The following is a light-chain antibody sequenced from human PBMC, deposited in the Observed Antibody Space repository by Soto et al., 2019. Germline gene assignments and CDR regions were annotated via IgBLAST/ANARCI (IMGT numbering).Light chain of an antibody. CDR3: QQVNTFLVT. J-gene: IGKJ5*01. V-gene: IGKV1-9*01. CDR1: LAVSNY. Sequence: QLTQSPSSLSACVGDTVTITCRASLAVSNYVTWYQHKPGKAPKLLIYGTSTLQSGVPSRFSGSGSGTDFTLTISGLQAEDFATYYCQQVNTFLVTFGQGTRLEI. CDR2: GTS.